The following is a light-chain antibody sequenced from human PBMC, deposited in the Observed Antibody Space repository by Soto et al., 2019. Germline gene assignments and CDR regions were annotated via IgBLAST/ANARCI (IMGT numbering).Light chain of an antibody. CDR2: EVS. CDR1: SNDIGGYNY. CDR3: SSYTRDNTVV. J-gene: IGLJ2*01. Sequence: QSALTQPASVSGSPGQSITISCTGTSNDIGGYNYVSWYQQHPGEAPKLIIYEVSNRPSGVSNRFSGSKSGNTASLTISGLQAEDEADYYCSSYTRDNTVVFGGGTKLTVL. V-gene: IGLV2-14*01.